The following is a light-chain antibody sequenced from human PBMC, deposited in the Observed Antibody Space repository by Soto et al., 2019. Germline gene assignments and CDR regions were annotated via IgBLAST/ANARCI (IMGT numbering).Light chain of an antibody. J-gene: IGLJ3*02. V-gene: IGLV2-23*01. CDR1: SSDVGSYNL. Sequence: QSALTQPASVSGSPGQSITISCTGTSSDVGSYNLVSWYQQHPGKAPKLMIYEGSKRPSGVSNRFSGSKSGNTASLTISGLQAEGEADYYCCSYAGSSTSVFGGGTKVTVL. CDR2: EGS. CDR3: CSYAGSSTSV.